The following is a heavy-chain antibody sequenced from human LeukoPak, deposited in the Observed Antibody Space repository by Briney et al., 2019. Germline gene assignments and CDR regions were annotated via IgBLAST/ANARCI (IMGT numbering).Heavy chain of an antibody. V-gene: IGHV4-59*01. CDR1: GGSISSYY. CDR2: IYYSGST. J-gene: IGHJ4*02. D-gene: IGHD2-2*01. Sequence: PSETLSLTCTVSGGSISSYYWSWIRQPPGKGLEWIGYIYYSGSTNYNPSLKSRVTISVDTSKNQFSLKLSSVTAADAAVYYCARAWGEYQLPGVFYFDYWGQGTLVTVSS. CDR3: ARAWGEYQLPGVFYFDY.